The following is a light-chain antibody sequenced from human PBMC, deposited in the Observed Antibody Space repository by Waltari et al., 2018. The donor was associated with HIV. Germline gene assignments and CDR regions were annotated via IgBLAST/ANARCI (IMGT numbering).Light chain of an antibody. CDR1: SSDVGRYDY. Sequence: QSALTQPPSASGSPGQSVTISCTGTSSDVGRYDYVSWYQQHPGKAPKLLIYEVNKRPSVVPVRISGSKSGNTASLTVSVLQAEDEAEYYCTSYAGINPVAFGGGTNLTVL. J-gene: IGLJ2*01. CDR2: EVN. V-gene: IGLV2-8*01. CDR3: TSYAGINPVA.